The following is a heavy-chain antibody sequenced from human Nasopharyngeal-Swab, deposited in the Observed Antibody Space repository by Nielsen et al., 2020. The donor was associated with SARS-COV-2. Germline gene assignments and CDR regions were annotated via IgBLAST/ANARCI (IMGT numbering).Heavy chain of an antibody. J-gene: IGHJ6*03. CDR3: ARLHYYYMDF. CDR2: LYIDGGT. V-gene: IGHV3-53*01. Sequence: GKSLKISCSVSGISVSRNDITWVRQAPGKGLEWVSVLYIDGGTFYADSVKGRFTISRDNSKNTVYLQLSSLGAEDTAVYYCARLHYYYMDFWGKGTTLTVSS. CDR1: GISVSRND.